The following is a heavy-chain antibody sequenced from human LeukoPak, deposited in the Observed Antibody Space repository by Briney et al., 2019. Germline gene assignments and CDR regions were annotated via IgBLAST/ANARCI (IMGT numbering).Heavy chain of an antibody. D-gene: IGHD3-10*01. Sequence: SETLSLTCTVSGGSISSYYWSWIRQPPGKGLEWIGYIYYSGSTNYNPSLKSRVTISVDTSKNQFSLKLSSVTAADTAVYYCARAWAYGSGSYCLDYWGQGTLVTVSS. CDR1: GGSISSYY. CDR3: ARAWAYGSGSYCLDY. J-gene: IGHJ4*02. V-gene: IGHV4-59*01. CDR2: IYYSGST.